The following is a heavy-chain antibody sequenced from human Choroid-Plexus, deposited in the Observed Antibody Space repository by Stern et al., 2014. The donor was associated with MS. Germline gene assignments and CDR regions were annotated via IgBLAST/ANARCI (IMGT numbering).Heavy chain of an antibody. CDR2: IDRGGDT. CDR1: GGSFSGYY. D-gene: IGHD2-2*01. CDR3: VRERCINTRCYGGRFGYYYYGMDV. V-gene: IGHV4-34*01. Sequence: QVQLQQWGAGLLKPSETLSLTCAVYGGSFSGYYWSWIRQSPGKGLDWIGEIDRGGDTNYTPSLKSRITIEGDRSKNQLSVNLSAVTAADTAIYYCVRERCINTRCYGGRFGYYYYGMDVWGQGTTVTVSS. J-gene: IGHJ6*02.